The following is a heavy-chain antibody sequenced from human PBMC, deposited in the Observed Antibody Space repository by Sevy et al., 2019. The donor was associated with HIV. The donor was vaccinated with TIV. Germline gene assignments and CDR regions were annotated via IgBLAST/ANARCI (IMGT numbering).Heavy chain of an antibody. J-gene: IGHJ4*02. CDR3: AKGNSGSFDY. D-gene: IGHD3-22*01. CDR1: GFSFSTYW. V-gene: IGHV3-7*01. Sequence: GGSLRLSCAASGFSFSTYWMHWVRQAPGKGLEWVANIKQDESEKASVASVKGRFTIARDNAKNSVYLEMNSLRPEDTAIYYCAKGNSGSFDYWGQGTLVTVSS. CDR2: IKQDESEK.